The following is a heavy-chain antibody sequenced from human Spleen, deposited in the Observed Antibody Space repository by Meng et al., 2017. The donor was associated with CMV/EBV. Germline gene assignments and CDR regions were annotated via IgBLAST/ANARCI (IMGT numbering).Heavy chain of an antibody. D-gene: IGHD3-16*01. CDR3: ARGFRGGSIDY. CDR2: ISTSGTYI. CDR1: GFIFRTSS. Sequence: GESLKISCAASGFIFRTSSMNWVRQAPGKGLEWVSSISTSGTYIYYADSMKGRFTISRDNAKNSLYLQMNSLRAEDTAVYYCARGFRGGSIDYWGQGTLVTVSS. V-gene: IGHV3-21*01. J-gene: IGHJ4*02.